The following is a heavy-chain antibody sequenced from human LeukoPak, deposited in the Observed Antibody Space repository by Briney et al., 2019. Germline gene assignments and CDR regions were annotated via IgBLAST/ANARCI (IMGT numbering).Heavy chain of an antibody. CDR1: GFSLCTSGMC. D-gene: IGHD5-18*01. Sequence: ESGPALVKPTQTLTLTFTFSGFSLCTSGMCVSWIRQPPGKALEWLARIDWDDDKYYSTSLKTRLTISRDTSKNQVVLTMTNMDPVDTATYYCARIFRGYSYGHDYWGQGVLVTVSS. J-gene: IGHJ4*02. CDR3: ARIFRGYSYGHDY. CDR2: IDWDDDK. V-gene: IGHV2-70*11.